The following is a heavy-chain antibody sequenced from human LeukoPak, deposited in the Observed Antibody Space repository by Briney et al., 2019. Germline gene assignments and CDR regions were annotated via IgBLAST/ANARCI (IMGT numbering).Heavy chain of an antibody. CDR1: GFTFSSYS. Sequence: GGSLRLSCAASGFTFSSYSMNWVRQAPGKGLEWVSSISSSSSYIYYADSVKGRFTISRDNAKNSLYLQMNSLRAEDTAVYYCARFSSTYGALDYWGQGTLVTVSS. CDR2: ISSSSSYI. J-gene: IGHJ4*02. CDR3: ARFSSTYGALDY. D-gene: IGHD4-17*01. V-gene: IGHV3-21*01.